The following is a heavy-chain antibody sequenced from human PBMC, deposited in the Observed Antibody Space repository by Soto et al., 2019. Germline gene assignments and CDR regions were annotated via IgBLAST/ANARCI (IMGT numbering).Heavy chain of an antibody. CDR2: IIPILGIA. V-gene: IGHV1-69*02. CDR1: GGTFSSYT. CDR3: ATYLTAARFWFDP. D-gene: IGHD6-6*01. Sequence: ASVKVSCKASGGTFSSYTISWVRQAPGQGLEWMGRIIPILGIANYAQKFQGRVTITADKSTSKAYMELSSLRSEDTAVYYCATYLTAARFWFDPWGQGTLVTVSS. J-gene: IGHJ5*02.